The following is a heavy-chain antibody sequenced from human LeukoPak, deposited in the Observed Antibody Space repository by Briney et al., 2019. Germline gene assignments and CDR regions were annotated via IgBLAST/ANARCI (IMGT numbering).Heavy chain of an antibody. CDR3: AKKEAAYYDSSGYYYDYMDV. V-gene: IGHV3-30-3*02. CDR1: GFTFSSYA. Sequence: GGSLRLSCAASGFTFSSYAMHWVRQAPGKGLEWVAVISYDGSNKYYADSVKGRFTISRDNSKNTLYLQMNSLRAEDTAVYYCAKKEAAYYDSSGYYYDYMDVWGKGTTVTVSS. CDR2: ISYDGSNK. J-gene: IGHJ6*03. D-gene: IGHD3-22*01.